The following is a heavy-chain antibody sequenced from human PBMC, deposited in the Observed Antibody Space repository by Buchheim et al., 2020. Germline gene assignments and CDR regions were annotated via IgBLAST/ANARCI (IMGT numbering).Heavy chain of an antibody. D-gene: IGHD3-22*01. CDR1: GGSLSSGY. V-gene: IGHV4-59*01. J-gene: IGHJ4*02. CDR3: AREFFHGSSGPRSNYFDY. CDR2: ISFSGHS. Sequence: QVQLQESGPGLVTPSETLSLTCTVSGGSLSSGYWSWIRQPPRTGLEWMGYISFSGHSLYNPSFESRVTVSVDTSKNQVSLTLNSVTAADTAVYYCAREFFHGSSGPRSNYFDYWGQGIL.